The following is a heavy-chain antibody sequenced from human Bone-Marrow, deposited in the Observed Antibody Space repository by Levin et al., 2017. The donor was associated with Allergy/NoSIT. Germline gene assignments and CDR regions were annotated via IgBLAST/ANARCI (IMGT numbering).Heavy chain of an antibody. D-gene: IGHD1-7*01. CDR1: GGTFSSYA. CDR2: IIPFFGTA. V-gene: IGHV1-69*06. CDR3: ARSITGTTVDNWFDP. J-gene: IGHJ5*02. Sequence: SVKVSCKASGGTFSSYAISWVRQAPGQGLEWMGGIIPFFGTANYAQKLQGRVTITADKSTSTAYMELSSLRSEDTAVYYCARSITGTTVDNWFDPWGQGTLVTVSS.